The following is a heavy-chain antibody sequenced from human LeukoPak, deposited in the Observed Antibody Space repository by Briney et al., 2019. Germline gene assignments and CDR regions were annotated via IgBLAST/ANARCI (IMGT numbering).Heavy chain of an antibody. J-gene: IGHJ4*02. CDR3: ARVLYYYDSSGYGGFDY. D-gene: IGHD3-22*01. V-gene: IGHV7-4-1*02. Sequence: ASVKVSCKASGYTFTSYAMNWVRQAPGQGLEWMGWINTNTGNPTYAQGFTGRFVFSLDTSVSTAYLQISSLKAEDTAVYYCARVLYYYDSSGYGGFDYWGQGTLVTVSS. CDR1: GYTFTSYA. CDR2: INTNTGNP.